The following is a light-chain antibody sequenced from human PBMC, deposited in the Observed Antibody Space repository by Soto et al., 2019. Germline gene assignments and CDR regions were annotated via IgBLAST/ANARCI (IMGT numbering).Light chain of an antibody. CDR3: SSYTSSSTVV. V-gene: IGLV2-14*01. Sequence: QSALTQPASVSGSPGQSITISCTGTSSDVGGYNYVSWYQQHPGKAPKLMIYEVSYRPSGVSNRFSGSKSGNTASLTISGLLVEDEAHYYCSSYTSSSTVVFGGGTKLTVL. CDR1: SSDVGGYNY. CDR2: EVS. J-gene: IGLJ2*01.